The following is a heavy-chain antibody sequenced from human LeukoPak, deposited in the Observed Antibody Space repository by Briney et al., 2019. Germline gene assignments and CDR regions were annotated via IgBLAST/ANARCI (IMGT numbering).Heavy chain of an antibody. D-gene: IGHD1-26*01. Sequence: PGGSLRLSCAASGFAFSSYWMHWVGQAPGKGLVWVSRINSDGSSTSYADSVKGRFTVSRDNAKNTLYLQMNSLRAEDTAVYYCARATGSYYLLGYWGQETLVTVSS. CDR3: ARATGSYYLLGY. V-gene: IGHV3-74*01. CDR1: GFAFSSYW. J-gene: IGHJ4*02. CDR2: INSDGSST.